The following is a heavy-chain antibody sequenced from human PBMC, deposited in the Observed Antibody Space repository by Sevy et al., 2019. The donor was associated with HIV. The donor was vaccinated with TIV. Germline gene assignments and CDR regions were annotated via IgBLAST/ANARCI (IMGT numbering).Heavy chain of an antibody. CDR3: ARGRSDSGSYGFKYYYYMDV. D-gene: IGHD1-26*01. Sequence: ASVKVSCKASGYTFTSYGISWVRQAPGQGLEWMGWISAYNGNTNYAQKLQGRVTMTTDTSTSTAYMELRSLRSDDTAVYYCARGRSDSGSYGFKYYYYMDVWGKGTTVTVSS. CDR2: ISAYNGNT. CDR1: GYTFTSYG. J-gene: IGHJ6*03. V-gene: IGHV1-18*01.